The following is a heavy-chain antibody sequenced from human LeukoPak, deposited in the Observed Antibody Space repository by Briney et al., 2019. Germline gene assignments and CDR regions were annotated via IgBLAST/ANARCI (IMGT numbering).Heavy chain of an antibody. CDR1: GGSISSYY. V-gene: IGHV4-59*01. Sequence: SETLSLTCTVSGGSISSYYWSWIRQPPGKGLEWIGYIYYGGSTNYNPSLKSRVTISVDTSKNQFSLKLNSVTAADTAVYYCAREGTTVVTPSHAFDIWGQGTMVTVSS. CDR3: AREGTTVVTPSHAFDI. D-gene: IGHD4-23*01. CDR2: IYYGGST. J-gene: IGHJ3*02.